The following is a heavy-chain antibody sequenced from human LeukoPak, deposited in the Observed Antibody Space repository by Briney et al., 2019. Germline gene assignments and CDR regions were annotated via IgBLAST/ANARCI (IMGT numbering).Heavy chain of an antibody. CDR2: TYWNDGK. CDR3: AHAPLMWFGEVRRRYVFDM. CDR1: GFSLSTSGVG. D-gene: IGHD3-10*01. Sequence: SGPTLVKPTQTLTLTCTFSGFSLSTSGVGVGWLRQPPGKALEWLALTYWNDGKRYSPSLKSRLTITKDTSKNQVVLTMTNMDPVDTATYYCAHAPLMWFGEVRRRYVFDMWGQETMVTVSS. V-gene: IGHV2-5*01. J-gene: IGHJ3*02.